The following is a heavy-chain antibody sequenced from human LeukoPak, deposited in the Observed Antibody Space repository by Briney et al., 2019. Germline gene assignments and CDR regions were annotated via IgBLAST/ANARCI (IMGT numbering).Heavy chain of an antibody. V-gene: IGHV3-64*01. D-gene: IGHD2-15*01. J-gene: IGHJ3*02. Sequence: PGGSLRLSCAASGFTFSTYGMNWVRQAPGKGLEYVSAISSNGGSTYYANSVKGRFTISRDNSKNTLYLQMGSLRAEDMAVYYCAREYCSGGSCFDAFDIWGQGTMVTVSS. CDR3: AREYCSGGSCFDAFDI. CDR2: ISSNGGST. CDR1: GFTFSTYG.